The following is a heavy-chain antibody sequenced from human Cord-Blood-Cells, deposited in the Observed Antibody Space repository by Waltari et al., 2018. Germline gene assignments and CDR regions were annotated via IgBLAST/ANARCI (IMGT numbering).Heavy chain of an antibody. Sequence: EVQLVESGGGLVKPGGSLRLSCAASGFTFSSDSMNWVRQAPGKGLEWVSSISSSSSYIYYADSVKGRFTISRDNAKNSLYLQMNSLRAEDTAVYYCARDQRGYSYGDAFDIWGQGTMVTVSS. D-gene: IGHD5-18*01. J-gene: IGHJ3*02. V-gene: IGHV3-21*01. CDR3: ARDQRGYSYGDAFDI. CDR1: GFTFSSDS. CDR2: ISSSSSYI.